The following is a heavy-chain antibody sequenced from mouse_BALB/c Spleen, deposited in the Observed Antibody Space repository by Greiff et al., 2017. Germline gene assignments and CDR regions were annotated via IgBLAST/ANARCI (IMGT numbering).Heavy chain of an antibody. CDR2: INPNNGGT. V-gene: IGHV1-18*01. J-gene: IGHJ2*01. Sequence: VQLQQSGPELVKPGASVKIPCKASGYTFTDYNMDWVKQSPGKSLEWIGDINPNNGGTIYNQKFKGKATLTVDKSSSTAYMELRSLTSEDTAVFYCARRGYGSEYFDYWGQGTTLTVSA. D-gene: IGHD1-1*01. CDR3: ARRGYGSEYFDY. CDR1: GYTFTDYN.